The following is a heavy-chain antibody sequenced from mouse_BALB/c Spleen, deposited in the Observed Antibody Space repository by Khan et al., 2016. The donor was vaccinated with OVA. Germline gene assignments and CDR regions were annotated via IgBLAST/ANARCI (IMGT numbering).Heavy chain of an antibody. CDR1: GYTFTNSG. CDR3: ARPPYFSYVLVY. CDR2: INTYTGEP. J-gene: IGHJ4*01. Sequence: QIQLVQSGPELKKPGETVKISCKASGYTFTNSGMNWVKQAPGKGLKWMGWINTYTGEPTYADDFKGRFAFSLETSASTAYLQINNLTSEDTATYFCARPPYFSYVLVYWGQGTSGTVSS. D-gene: IGHD2-10*01. V-gene: IGHV9-3-1*01.